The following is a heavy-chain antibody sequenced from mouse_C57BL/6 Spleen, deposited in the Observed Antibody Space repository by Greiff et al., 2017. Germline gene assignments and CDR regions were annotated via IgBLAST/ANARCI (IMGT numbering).Heavy chain of an antibody. CDR2: INPNNGGT. CDR3: ARGDRSSYYFDY. CDR1: GYTFTDYN. J-gene: IGHJ2*01. D-gene: IGHD1-1*01. V-gene: IGHV1-22*01. Sequence: EVQLQQSGPELVKPGASVKMSCKASGYTFTDYNMHWVKQSHGKSLEWIGYINPNNGGTSYNQKFKGKATLTVNKSSSTAYMELRSLTSEDSAVYYCARGDRSSYYFDYWGQGTTLTVSS.